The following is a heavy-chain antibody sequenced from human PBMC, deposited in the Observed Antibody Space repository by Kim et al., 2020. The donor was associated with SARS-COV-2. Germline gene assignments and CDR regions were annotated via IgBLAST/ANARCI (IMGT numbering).Heavy chain of an antibody. Sequence: GGSLRLSCAASGFTFSRYGMHWVRQAPGKGLEWVAIIWYDGSNKYYADSVKGRFTISRDNPKNTLYLQMNSLRAEDTAVYFCARMWVRGIIITNYYYYGMDVWGQGTTVTVSS. CDR3: ARMWVRGIIITNYYYYGMDV. CDR1: GFTFSRYG. CDR2: IWYDGSNK. J-gene: IGHJ6*02. D-gene: IGHD3-10*01. V-gene: IGHV3-33*01.